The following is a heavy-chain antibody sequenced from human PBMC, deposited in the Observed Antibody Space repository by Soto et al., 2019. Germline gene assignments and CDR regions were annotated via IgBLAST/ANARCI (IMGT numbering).Heavy chain of an antibody. CDR2: IKSKTDGGTT. D-gene: IGHD3-22*01. J-gene: IGHJ4*02. CDR3: TSDYYDSSGYYF. Sequence: PGGSLRLSCAASGFTFSNAWMSWVRQAPGKGLEWVGRIKSKTDGGTTDYAAPVKGRFTISRDDSKNTLYLQMNSLKTEDTAVYYCTSDYYDSSGYYFWCQGTLVTVYS. V-gene: IGHV3-15*01. CDR1: GFTFSNAW.